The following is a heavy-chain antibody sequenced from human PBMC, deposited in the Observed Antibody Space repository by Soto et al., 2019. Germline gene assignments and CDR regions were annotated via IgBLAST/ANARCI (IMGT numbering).Heavy chain of an antibody. V-gene: IGHV3-23*01. D-gene: IGHD3-16*01. CDR2: ISSSGAAT. J-gene: IGHJ4*02. CDR3: AKDQDPGETSDGGDYIDY. Sequence: PGGSLRLSCAASGFTFNTHAMGWVRQAPGKGLEWVSGISSSGAATYHADSVRGRFTIFRDNAKNSLYLQMNSLRVEDTAFYYCAKDQDPGETSDGGDYIDYWGQGTLVTVSS. CDR1: GFTFNTHA.